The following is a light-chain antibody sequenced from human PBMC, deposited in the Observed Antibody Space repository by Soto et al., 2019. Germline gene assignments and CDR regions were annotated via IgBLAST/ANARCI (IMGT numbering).Light chain of an antibody. V-gene: IGKV1-27*01. J-gene: IGKJ1*01. Sequence: DIQMTQSPSSLSASVGDRVTITCRASRDITDYLAWYQQKPGQVPKLLISAASTLQSGVPSRFTASGSGTDFTLTVTGLQPEGFATYYCQNYDSAPWTFSQGTKVEF. CDR3: QNYDSAPWT. CDR1: RDITDY. CDR2: AAS.